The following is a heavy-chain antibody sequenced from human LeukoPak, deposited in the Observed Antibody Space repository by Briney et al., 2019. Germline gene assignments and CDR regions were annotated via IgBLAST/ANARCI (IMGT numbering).Heavy chain of an antibody. J-gene: IGHJ6*02. D-gene: IGHD3-10*01. CDR1: GFTFSSCS. Sequence: GGSLTLSCAASGFTFSSCSGNWVCQAPGKGLEWVSSISSSSSYIYYADSVKGRFTISRDNAKNSLYLQMNSLRAEDTAVYYCARDRGRFGELSRYYYNGMYVWGHRTPFSVSS. CDR3: ARDRGRFGELSRYYYNGMYV. CDR2: ISSSSSYI. V-gene: IGHV3-21*01.